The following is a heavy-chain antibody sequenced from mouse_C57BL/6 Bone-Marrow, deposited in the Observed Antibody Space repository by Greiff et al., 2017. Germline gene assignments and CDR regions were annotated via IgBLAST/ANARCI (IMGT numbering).Heavy chain of an antibody. Sequence: EVQLQQSGPELVKPGASVKISCKASGYTFTDYYMNWVKQSHGKSLEWIGDINPNNGGTSYNQKFKGKATLTVDKSSSTAYMELRSLTSEDSAVXYCARYYYGSSYLMDYWGQGTSVTVSS. CDR1: GYTFTDYY. D-gene: IGHD1-1*01. V-gene: IGHV1-26*01. J-gene: IGHJ4*01. CDR3: ARYYYGSSYLMDY. CDR2: INPNNGGT.